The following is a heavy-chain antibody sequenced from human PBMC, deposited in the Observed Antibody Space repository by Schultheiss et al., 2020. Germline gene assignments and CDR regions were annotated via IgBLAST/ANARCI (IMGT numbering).Heavy chain of an antibody. J-gene: IGHJ4*02. CDR3: ARVPSAGTFDY. D-gene: IGHD6-19*01. CDR2: INPNSGGT. Sequence: ASVKVSCKASGYTFSGYYMHWVRQAPGQGLEWMGWINPNSGGTYYAQKFQGRVTMTRDTSISTAYMELSRLRSDDTAVYYCARVPSAGTFDYWGQGTLVTVSS. CDR1: GYTFSGYY. V-gene: IGHV1-2*02.